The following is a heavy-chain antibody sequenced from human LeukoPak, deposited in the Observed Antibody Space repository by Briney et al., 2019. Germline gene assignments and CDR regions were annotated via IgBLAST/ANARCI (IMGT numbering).Heavy chain of an antibody. CDR1: GFTFSDYW. D-gene: IGHD6-19*01. Sequence: QSGGSLRLSCAASGFTFSDYWMHWVRQAPGKGLEWVSYISSSSSTIYYADSVKGRFTISRDNAKNSLYLQMNSLRAEDTAVYYCARDKGIAVAGRGFDYWGQGTLVTVSS. CDR3: ARDKGIAVAGRGFDY. CDR2: ISSSSSTI. J-gene: IGHJ4*02. V-gene: IGHV3-48*01.